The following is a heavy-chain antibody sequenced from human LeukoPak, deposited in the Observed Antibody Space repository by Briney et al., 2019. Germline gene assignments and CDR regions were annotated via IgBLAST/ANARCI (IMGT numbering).Heavy chain of an antibody. D-gene: IGHD2-2*01. CDR2: MNPNSGNT. CDR3: ARGGSVVVVPAAMEYAFDI. V-gene: IGHV1-8*03. J-gene: IGHJ3*02. Sequence: ASVKVSCKASGYTFINYGISWVRQAPGQGLEWMGWMNPNSGNTGYAQKFQGRVTITRNTSISTAYMELSSLRSEDTAVYYCARGGSVVVVPAAMEYAFDIWGQGTMVTVSS. CDR1: GYTFINYG.